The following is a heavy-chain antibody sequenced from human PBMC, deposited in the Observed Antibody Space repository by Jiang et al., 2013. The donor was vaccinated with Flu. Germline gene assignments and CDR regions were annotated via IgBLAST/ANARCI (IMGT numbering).Heavy chain of an antibody. V-gene: IGHV4-34*01. J-gene: IGHJ6*04. CDR2: INHSGST. CDR1: GGSFSGYY. Sequence: LLKPSETLSLTCAVYGGSFSGYYWSWIRQPPGKGLEWIGEINHSGSTNYNPSLKSRVTISVDTSKNQFSLKLSSVTAADTAVYYCARGLAALYYYYGMDVWGKGTTVTVSS. CDR3: ARGLAALYYYYGMDV. D-gene: IGHD6-13*01.